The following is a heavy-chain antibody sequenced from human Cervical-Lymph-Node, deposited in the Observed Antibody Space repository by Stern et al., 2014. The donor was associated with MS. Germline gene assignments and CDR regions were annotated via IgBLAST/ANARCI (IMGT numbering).Heavy chain of an antibody. J-gene: IGHJ4*02. CDR2: IGTAGDT. V-gene: IGHV3-13*01. Sequence: EMQLVESGGGLVQPGGSLRLSCAASGFTFSSYDMHWVRQATGKGLEWVSAIGTAGDTYYPGSVKGRFTISREKAKNSLYLQMNSLRAGDTAVYYCARGGSSSSVFDYWGQGTLVTVSS. CDR1: GFTFSSYD. CDR3: ARGGSSSSVFDY. D-gene: IGHD6-6*01.